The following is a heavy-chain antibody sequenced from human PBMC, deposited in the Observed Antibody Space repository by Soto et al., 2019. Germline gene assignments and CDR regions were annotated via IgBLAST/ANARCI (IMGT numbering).Heavy chain of an antibody. CDR2: ISSSGSTI. CDR1: GFTFSDYY. V-gene: IGHV3-11*01. D-gene: IGHD6-13*01. Sequence: GGSLRLSCAASGFTFSDYYMSWIRQAPGKGLEWVSYISSSGSTIYYADSVKGRFTISRDNARNSLYLQMNSLRAEDTAVYYCARVASSSWYENWGQGTLVTVSS. J-gene: IGHJ4*02. CDR3: ARVASSSWYEN.